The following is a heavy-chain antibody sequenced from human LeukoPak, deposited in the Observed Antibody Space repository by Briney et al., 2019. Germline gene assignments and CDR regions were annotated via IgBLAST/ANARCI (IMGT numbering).Heavy chain of an antibody. D-gene: IGHD2-2*03. CDR2: ISRSSSYI. J-gene: IGHJ3*01. Sequence: GGSLRLSCAASGFTFSTYSMNWVRQAPGKGLEWVSSISRSSSYIYYADSVKGRFSISRDNAANSLYLQMNSLRAEDTAVYYCARDYAKLGYCSGSTCPDAFDVWGQGTMVTVSS. CDR3: ARDYAKLGYCSGSTCPDAFDV. CDR1: GFTFSTYS. V-gene: IGHV3-21*01.